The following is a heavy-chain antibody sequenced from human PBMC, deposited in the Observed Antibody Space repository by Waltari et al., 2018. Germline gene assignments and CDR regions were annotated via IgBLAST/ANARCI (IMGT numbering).Heavy chain of an antibody. CDR1: GGSISSGEYY. CDR2: IYYSGST. D-gene: IGHD4-17*01. V-gene: IGHV4-30-4*08. Sequence: QVQLQESGPGLVKPSQTLSLTCTVSGGSISSGEYYWSWIRQPPGKGLEWIGYIYYSGSTHSTPSLKSRVTRSVDTSTNQFSLKRSSLTAADTAVYYCARVVAYGYFDYWGQGTLVTVSS. CDR3: ARVVAYGYFDY. J-gene: IGHJ4*02.